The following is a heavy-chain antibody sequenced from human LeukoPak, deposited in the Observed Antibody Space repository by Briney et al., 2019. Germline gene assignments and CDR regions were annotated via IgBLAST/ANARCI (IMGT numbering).Heavy chain of an antibody. CDR1: GYTFTSYY. D-gene: IGHD3-3*01. CDR2: INPSGGST. Sequence: GASVKVSCKASGYTFTSYYMHWVRQAPGQGLEWMGIINPSGGSTSYAQKFQGRVTMTRDTSTSTVYMELSSLRSEDTAVYYCARSSASGYYGYYYYYYGMDVWGQGTAVTVSS. V-gene: IGHV1-46*01. J-gene: IGHJ6*02. CDR3: ARSSASGYYGYYYYYYGMDV.